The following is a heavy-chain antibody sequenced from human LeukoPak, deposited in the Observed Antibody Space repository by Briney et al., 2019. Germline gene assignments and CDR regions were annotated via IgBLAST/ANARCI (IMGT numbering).Heavy chain of an antibody. V-gene: IGHV4-39*01. Sequence: SETLSLTCTVSGGSISSGGYYWSWIRQHPGKGLEWIGYIYYSGSTYYNPSLKSRVTISVDTSKNQFSLKLSSVTAADTAVYYCARHRLIAAAVSLFDYWGQGTLVTVSS. CDR1: GGSISSGGYY. J-gene: IGHJ4*02. CDR3: ARHRLIAAAVSLFDY. CDR2: IYYSGST. D-gene: IGHD6-13*01.